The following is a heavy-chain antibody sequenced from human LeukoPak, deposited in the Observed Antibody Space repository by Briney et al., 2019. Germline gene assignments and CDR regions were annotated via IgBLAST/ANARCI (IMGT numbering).Heavy chain of an antibody. CDR3: AGVYYYYYMDV. J-gene: IGHJ6*03. Sequence: GGSLRLSCAASGFTFSSYGMHWVRQAPGKGLEWVAVISYDGSNKYYADYVKGRFTISRDNSKNTLYLQMNSLRAEDTAVYYCAGVYYYYYMDVWGKGTTVTVSS. V-gene: IGHV3-30*03. D-gene: IGHD2-8*01. CDR2: ISYDGSNK. CDR1: GFTFSSYG.